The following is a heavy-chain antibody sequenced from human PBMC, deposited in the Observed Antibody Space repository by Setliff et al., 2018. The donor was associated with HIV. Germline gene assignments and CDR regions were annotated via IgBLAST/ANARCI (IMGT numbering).Heavy chain of an antibody. D-gene: IGHD4-17*01. CDR2: INAGNGNT. Sequence: ASVKVSCKASGYTFSRYAMHWVRQAPGQRLEWMGWINAGNGNTKYSQKFQGRVSIARGTSASTAYMELSRLRSDDTAVYYCARDHGMWDYGGNSLLREYFQQWGQGTLVTVSS. CDR1: GYTFSRYA. J-gene: IGHJ1*01. V-gene: IGHV1-3*01. CDR3: ARDHGMWDYGGNSLLREYFQQ.